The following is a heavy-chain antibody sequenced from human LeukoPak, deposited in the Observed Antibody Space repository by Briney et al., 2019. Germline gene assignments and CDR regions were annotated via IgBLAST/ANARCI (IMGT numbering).Heavy chain of an antibody. CDR1: GYRFTSYW. V-gene: IGHV5-51*01. J-gene: IGHJ4*02. D-gene: IGHD7-27*01. Sequence: GESLKISCKGSGYRFTSYWIGWVRQMPGKGLEWMGIIYPGDSDTRYRPSFQGQVTISIDKSISTAYLQWSSLKASDTAMYFCARRTGYYFDYWGQGTLVTVSS. CDR3: ARRTGYYFDY. CDR2: IYPGDSDT.